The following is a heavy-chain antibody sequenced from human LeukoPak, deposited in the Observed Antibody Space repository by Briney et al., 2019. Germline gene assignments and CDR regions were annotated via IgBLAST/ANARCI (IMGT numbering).Heavy chain of an antibody. CDR1: GGSFSGYY. J-gene: IGHJ4*02. CDR2: INHSGST. Sequence: PSETLSLTCAVYGGSFSGYYWSWIRQPPGKGLEWIGEINHSGSTNYNPSLKSRVTISVDTSKNQFSLKLSSVTAADTAVYYCAMGWYFDYWSQGTLVTVSS. CDR3: AMGWYFDY. V-gene: IGHV4-34*01.